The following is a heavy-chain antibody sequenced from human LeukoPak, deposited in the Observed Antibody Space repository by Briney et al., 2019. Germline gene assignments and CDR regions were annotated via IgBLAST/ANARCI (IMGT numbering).Heavy chain of an antibody. J-gene: IGHJ3*02. Sequence: PGGSLRLSCTASGFTFGDYAMSWVRQAPGKGLEGVGFIRSKAYGGTTEYAASVKGRFTISRDDSKSIAYLQMNSLKTEDTAVYYCTREIITMVRGALDAFDIWGQGTMVTVSS. D-gene: IGHD3-10*01. CDR2: IRSKAYGGTT. CDR1: GFTFGDYA. V-gene: IGHV3-49*04. CDR3: TREIITMVRGALDAFDI.